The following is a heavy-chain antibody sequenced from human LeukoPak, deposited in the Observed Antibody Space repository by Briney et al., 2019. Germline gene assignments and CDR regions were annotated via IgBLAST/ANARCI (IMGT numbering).Heavy chain of an antibody. CDR1: GFTFDDYG. CDR3: ARVGETNLWFGESLGGAFDI. D-gene: IGHD3-10*01. CDR2: INWNGGST. J-gene: IGHJ3*02. Sequence: GGSLRLSCAASGFTFDDYGMSWVRQAPGKGLEWVSGINWNGGSTGYADSVKGRFTISRDNAKNSLYLRMNSLRAEDTALYYCARVGETNLWFGESLGGAFDIWGQGTMVTVSS. V-gene: IGHV3-20*04.